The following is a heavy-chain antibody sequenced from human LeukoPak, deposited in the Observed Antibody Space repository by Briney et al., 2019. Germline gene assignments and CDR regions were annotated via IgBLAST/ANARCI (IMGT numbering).Heavy chain of an antibody. D-gene: IGHD1-26*01. CDR1: GFTFSSYG. J-gene: IGHJ4*02. CDR2: IWYDGSNK. V-gene: IGHV3-33*06. CDR3: AKDIVGAVPSDY. Sequence: PGRSLRLSCAASGFTFSSYGMPWVRQAPGKGLEWVAVIWYDGSNKYYADSVKGRFTISRDNSKNTLYLQMNSLRAEDTAVYYCAKDIVGAVPSDYWGQGTLVTVSS.